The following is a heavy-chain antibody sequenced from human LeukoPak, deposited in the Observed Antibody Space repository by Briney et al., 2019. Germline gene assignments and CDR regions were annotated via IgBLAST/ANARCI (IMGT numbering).Heavy chain of an antibody. CDR3: ARAVSSGYYGGYYYYMDV. Sequence: SETLSLTCTVSGGSISSYYWSWIRQPPGKGLEWIGYIYYSGSTNYNPSLKSRVTISVDPPKNQFSLKLSSVTAADTAVYYCARAVSSGYYGGYYYYMDVWGKGTTVTVSS. V-gene: IGHV4-59*01. CDR1: GGSISSYY. D-gene: IGHD3-22*01. J-gene: IGHJ6*03. CDR2: IYYSGST.